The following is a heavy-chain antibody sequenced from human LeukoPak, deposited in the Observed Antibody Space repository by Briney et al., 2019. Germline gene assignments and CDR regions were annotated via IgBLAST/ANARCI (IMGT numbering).Heavy chain of an antibody. CDR2: IFYSGRI. J-gene: IGHJ2*01. CDR3: ARRDWYFDL. V-gene: IGHV4-59*08. CDR1: GGSISNYY. Sequence: SETLSLTCTVSGGSISNYYWTWIRQPPGKGLEWIGNIFYSGRINYNPSLKSRVTISVDTSKNQFSLKLTSVTAADTAVYYCARRDWYFDLWGRGTLVTVSS.